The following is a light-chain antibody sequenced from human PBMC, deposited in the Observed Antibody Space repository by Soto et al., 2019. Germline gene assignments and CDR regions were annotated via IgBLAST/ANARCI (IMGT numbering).Light chain of an antibody. J-gene: IGLJ2*01. CDR1: SSDVGAYNY. V-gene: IGLV2-14*01. CDR2: DVS. Sequence: QSALTQPASVSGSPGQSITISCTGTSSDVGAYNYVSWYQQYPGKAPKLMIYDVSNRPSGVSNRFSGSKSGNTASLTISGLQAEDEADYYCSSYTSSSNPHVVFGGGTKLTVL. CDR3: SSYTSSSNPHVV.